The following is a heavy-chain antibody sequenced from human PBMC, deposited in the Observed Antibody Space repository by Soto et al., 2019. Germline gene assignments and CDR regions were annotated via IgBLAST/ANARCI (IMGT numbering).Heavy chain of an antibody. V-gene: IGHV3-23*01. J-gene: IGHJ6*03. Sequence: GGSLRLSCAASGFTFSSYAMSWVRQAPGKGLEWVSAISGSGGSTYYADSVKGRFTISRDNSKNTLYLQMNSLRAEDTAVYYCAKLSHYYYYYYMDVWGKGTTVTVSS. CDR1: GFTFSSYA. CDR2: ISGSGGST. CDR3: AKLSHYYYYYYMDV.